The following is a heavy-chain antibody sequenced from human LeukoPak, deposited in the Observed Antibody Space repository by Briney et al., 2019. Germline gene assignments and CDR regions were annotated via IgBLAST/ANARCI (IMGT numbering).Heavy chain of an antibody. CDR3: ARDGNRWDVVVPAGGLQFGSRYYYYGMDV. D-gene: IGHD2-2*01. V-gene: IGHV3-30-3*01. J-gene: IGHJ6*02. CDR1: GFTFSSYA. Sequence: GRSLRLSCAASGFTFSSYAMHWVRQAPGKGLEWVAVISYDGSNKYYADSVKGRFTISRDNSKNTLYLQMNSLRAEDTAVYYCARDGNRWDVVVPAGGLQFGSRYYYYGMDVWGQGATVTVSS. CDR2: ISYDGSNK.